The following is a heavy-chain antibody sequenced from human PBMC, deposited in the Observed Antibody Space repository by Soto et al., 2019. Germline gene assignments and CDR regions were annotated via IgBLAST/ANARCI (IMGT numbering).Heavy chain of an antibody. D-gene: IGHD3-3*01. CDR1: GGSVSSGSYY. CDR3: ASRIFGWLEPGRLPEVDVFDI. V-gene: IGHV4-61*01. CDR2: IYYSGST. J-gene: IGHJ3*02. Sequence: SETLSLTCTVSGGSVSSGSYYWSWIRQPPGKGLEWIGYIYYSGSTNYNPSLKSRVTISVDTSKNQFSLKLSSVTAADTAVYYCASRIFGWLEPGRLPEVDVFDIGGQGKMVTVSS.